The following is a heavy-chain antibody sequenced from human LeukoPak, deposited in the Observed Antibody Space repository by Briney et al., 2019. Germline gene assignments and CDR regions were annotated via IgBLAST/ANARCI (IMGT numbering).Heavy chain of an antibody. CDR1: GFTFSSYS. CDR2: ISTSSSYI. CDR3: ARDRSPCSGGSCYSDF. V-gene: IGHV3-21*01. J-gene: IGHJ4*02. D-gene: IGHD2-15*01. Sequence: GGSLRLSCAASGFTFSSYSMNWVRQAPGKGLEWVSSISTSSSYIYYADSVKGRFTISRDNAKNSLYLQRNSLRAEDTAVYYCARDRSPCSGGSCYSDFWGQGTLVTVSS.